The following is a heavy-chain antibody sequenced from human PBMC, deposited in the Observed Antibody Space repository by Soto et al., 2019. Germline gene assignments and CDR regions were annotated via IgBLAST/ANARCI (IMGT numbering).Heavy chain of an antibody. V-gene: IGHV4-61*08. CDR1: GDSVSRADSY. J-gene: IGHJ4*02. Sequence: QVQVQESGPGLVKPSETLSLTCTVSGDSVSRADSYWSWIRQPPGKGLEWIGYICCSGSSEYNPSLRGRVTISVDTSKHQLSLQLSTVTAVDTAVYFCARGMDNNKVGWWGQGTLVTVSS. D-gene: IGHD1-1*01. CDR3: ARGMDNNKVGW. CDR2: ICCSGSS.